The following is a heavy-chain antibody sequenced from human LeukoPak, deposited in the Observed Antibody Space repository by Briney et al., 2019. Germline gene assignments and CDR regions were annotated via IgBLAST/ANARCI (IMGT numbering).Heavy chain of an antibody. Sequence: TGGSLKLSCAASGFTLSDSAIHWVRQASGKGLEWVGLIDRPAKSYATAYGASVGGRFTISRDDSKNTVYLQMDSLKTEDTALYYCTRDRGTYNWLDPWGQGTLVTVSS. CDR2: IDRPAKSYAT. V-gene: IGHV3-73*01. CDR1: GFTLSDSA. J-gene: IGHJ5*02. D-gene: IGHD1-26*01. CDR3: TRDRGTYNWLDP.